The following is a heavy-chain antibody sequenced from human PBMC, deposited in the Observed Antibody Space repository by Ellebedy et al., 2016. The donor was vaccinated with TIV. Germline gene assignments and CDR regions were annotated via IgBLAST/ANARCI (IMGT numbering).Heavy chain of an antibody. CDR1: GGSISSRDYY. D-gene: IGHD7-27*01. V-gene: IGHV4-30-4*01. CDR3: ARALRNWGPHWYFDL. Sequence: SETLSLTXTVSGGSISSRDYYWGWIRQPPGKGLEWIGYIYYSGSTHYNPSLRSRVTISVDTSTNRFSLKLSSVTAADTAVYYCARALRNWGPHWYFDLWGRGTLVTVSS. J-gene: IGHJ2*01. CDR2: IYYSGST.